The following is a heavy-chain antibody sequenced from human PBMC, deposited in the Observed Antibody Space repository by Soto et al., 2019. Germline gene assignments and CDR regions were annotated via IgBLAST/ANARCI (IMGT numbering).Heavy chain of an antibody. V-gene: IGHV4-59*08. J-gene: IGHJ6*02. CDR1: GGSITSHY. Sequence: QVQLQESGPGLVKPSETLSLTCSVSGGSITSHYCSWFRQPPGKGLEWIGYINHSGLTSYNPSLKSRDTMSVDTSKNQFSLKVNSVIAADTALYHCARQGFGQLHGLVDVWGPGTTVTVSS. D-gene: IGHD3-10*01. CDR3: ARQGFGQLHGLVDV. CDR2: INHSGLT.